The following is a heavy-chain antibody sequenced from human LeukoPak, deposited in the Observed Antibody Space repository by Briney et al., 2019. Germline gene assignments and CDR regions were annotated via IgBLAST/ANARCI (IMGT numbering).Heavy chain of an antibody. D-gene: IGHD3-10*01. CDR3: AKGEMVRGVMGY. Sequence: PGGSLRLSCAASGFIFSNYDMHWVRQAPGKGLERVTFIRRDGNKKYYADSVKGRFTISRDNSKNTLYLQMNSLRAEDTAVYYCAKGEMVRGVMGYWGQGTLVTVSS. J-gene: IGHJ4*02. CDR1: GFIFSNYD. V-gene: IGHV3-30*02. CDR2: IRRDGNKK.